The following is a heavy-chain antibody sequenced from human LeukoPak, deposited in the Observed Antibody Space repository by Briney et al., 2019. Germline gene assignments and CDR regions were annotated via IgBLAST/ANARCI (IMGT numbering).Heavy chain of an antibody. Sequence: SETLSLTCTVSGYSISSGYCWGWIRQPPGKGLEWIGTIYHDGRTYFNPSLKSRVTISLDTSKNQFSLKLSSVTAADTAVYYCARLCSGWRCYYYYYMDVWGKGTTVTVSS. J-gene: IGHJ6*03. V-gene: IGHV4-38-2*02. CDR1: GYSISSGYC. CDR3: ARLCSGWRCYYYYYMDV. CDR2: IYHDGRT. D-gene: IGHD6-19*01.